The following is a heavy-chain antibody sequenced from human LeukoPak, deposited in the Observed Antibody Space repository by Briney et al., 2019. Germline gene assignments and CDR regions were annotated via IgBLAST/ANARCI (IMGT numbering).Heavy chain of an antibody. CDR2: ISSGGST. CDR3: ARGDDSGYYDYFDY. D-gene: IGHD3-22*01. J-gene: IGHJ4*02. CDR1: GFTFNNYA. V-gene: IGHV3-23*01. Sequence: GGSLRLSCAAAGFTFNNYAMSWVRQAPGKGLKWVSGISSGGSTYYADSVKGRFTISRDFSKNTVFLHMNSLRAEDTAMYYCARGDDSGYYDYFDYWGQGALVTISS.